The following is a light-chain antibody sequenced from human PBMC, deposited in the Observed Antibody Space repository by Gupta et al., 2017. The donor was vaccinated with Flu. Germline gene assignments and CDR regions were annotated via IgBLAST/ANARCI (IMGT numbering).Light chain of an antibody. Sequence: QSVLTQPPSVSGAPGQGVTISCTWNNFNIGAGYDAHWYQQFPGTAPKLLMYGNTNRPSGVPDRFSGSKSGTSASLAISGLQAEDEADYYCQSYDSSLNGWVFGGGTKLTVL. CDR1: NFNIGAGYD. CDR3: QSYDSSLNGWV. J-gene: IGLJ3*02. V-gene: IGLV1-40*01. CDR2: GNT.